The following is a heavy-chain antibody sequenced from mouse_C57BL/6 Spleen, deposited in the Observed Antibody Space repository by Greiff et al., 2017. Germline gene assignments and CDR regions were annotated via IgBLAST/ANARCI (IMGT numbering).Heavy chain of an antibody. D-gene: IGHD2-5*01. V-gene: IGHV1-4*01. CDR3: ARGNYSNWRDYFDY. CDR1: GYTFTSYT. J-gene: IGHJ2*01. Sequence: QVQLKESGAELARPGASVKMSCKASGYTFTSYTMHWVKQRPGQGLEWIGYINPSSGYTKYNQKFKDKATLTADKSSSTAYMQLSSLTSEDSAVYYCARGNYSNWRDYFDYWGQGTTLTVSS. CDR2: INPSSGYT.